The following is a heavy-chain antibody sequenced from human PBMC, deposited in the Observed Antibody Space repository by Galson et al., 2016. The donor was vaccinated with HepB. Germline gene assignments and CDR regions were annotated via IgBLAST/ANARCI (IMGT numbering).Heavy chain of an antibody. J-gene: IGHJ3*02. Sequence: SLRLSCAASGFTFSKYTMDWVRQAPGKGLEWVSSISSSGSYIYYADSVEGRFTISGDNAENSLYLQMHSLRAEDTAVYYCAREGPIAAATFDIWGQGTMVTVSS. CDR2: ISSSGSYI. CDR3: AREGPIAAATFDI. CDR1: GFTFSKYT. V-gene: IGHV3-21*01. D-gene: IGHD6-25*01.